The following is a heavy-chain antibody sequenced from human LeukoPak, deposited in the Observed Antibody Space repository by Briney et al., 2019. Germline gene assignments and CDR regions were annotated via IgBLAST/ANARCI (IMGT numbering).Heavy chain of an antibody. CDR2: IYSGGST. D-gene: IGHD3-10*01. Sequence: GGSLRLSCAASGFTVSSNYMSWVRQAPGKGLEWVSVIYSGGSTYYADSVKGRFTISRDNSKNTLYLQMNSLRAEDTAVYYCARARNGDPYDYWGQGTLVTVPS. CDR1: GFTVSSNY. V-gene: IGHV3-53*01. CDR3: ARARNGDPYDY. J-gene: IGHJ4*02.